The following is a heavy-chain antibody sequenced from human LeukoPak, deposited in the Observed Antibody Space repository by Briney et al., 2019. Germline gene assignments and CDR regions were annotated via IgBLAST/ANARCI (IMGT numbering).Heavy chain of an antibody. CDR2: INPNSGGT. J-gene: IGHJ3*02. CDR1: GYTFTGYY. CDR3: ARVAPRVITYCGGDCYYDAFDI. V-gene: IGHV1-2*06. D-gene: IGHD2-21*02. Sequence: ASVKVSCKASGYTFTGYYMHWVRQAPGQGLEWMGRINPNSGGTNYAQKFQGRVTMTRDTSISTAYMELSRLRSDDTAVYYCARVAPRVITYCGGDCYYDAFDIWGQGAMVTVSS.